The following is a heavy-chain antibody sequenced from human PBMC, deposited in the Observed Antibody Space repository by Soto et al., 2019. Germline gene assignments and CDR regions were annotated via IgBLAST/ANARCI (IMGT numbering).Heavy chain of an antibody. CDR2: MSHDGSDK. CDR1: GFTFGSYA. Sequence: QEQLVESGGGVVQPGRSLRLSCVGSGFTFGSYAMHWVRQAPGKGLEWVAVMSHDGSDKHYADSVKGRFTISRDNSKSTLFLLMNSLTTADTAVYYCARDPDYGYHPSWLDPWGQGTLVTVSS. V-gene: IGHV3-30-3*01. D-gene: IGHD5-12*01. J-gene: IGHJ5*02. CDR3: ARDPDYGYHPSWLDP.